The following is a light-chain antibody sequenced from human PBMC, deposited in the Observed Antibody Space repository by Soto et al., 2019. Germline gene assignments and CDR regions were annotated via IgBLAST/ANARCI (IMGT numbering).Light chain of an antibody. V-gene: IGKV3-15*01. CDR1: QSISSN. CDR3: HNNWPPVT. J-gene: IGKJ4*01. Sequence: IVVTQAPSTLSFSPGERAPLSCKASQSISSNVAWYQQKPGQAPRLLIYGASTRATGIPARFSGSGSGTDFTLTISSLQSEDFAVYFCHNNWPPVTFGGGTKVDIK. CDR2: GAS.